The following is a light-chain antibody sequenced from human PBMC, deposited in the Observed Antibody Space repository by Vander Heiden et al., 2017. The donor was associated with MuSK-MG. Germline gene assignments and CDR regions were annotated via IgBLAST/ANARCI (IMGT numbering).Light chain of an antibody. CDR3: QQPSNWPPWT. V-gene: IGKV3-11*01. CDR2: DAS. J-gene: IGKJ1*01. Sequence: EIVLTQSPATLSLSPGERATLSCRASQSVSSYLAWYQQKPGQAPRLLIYDASNRDTGIPARFSGSGYGKDFTLTISSREPEDFAVYYCQQPSNWPPWTFGQGTKVEIE. CDR1: QSVSSY.